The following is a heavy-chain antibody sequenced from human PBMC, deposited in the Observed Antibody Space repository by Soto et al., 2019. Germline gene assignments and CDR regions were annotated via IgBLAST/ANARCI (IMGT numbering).Heavy chain of an antibody. CDR2: FIPIIGTV. CDR1: GGTFRTYA. D-gene: IGHD6-19*01. CDR3: AKGAVAGTPTSYYYYGMDV. J-gene: IGHJ6*02. Sequence: QVQLLQSGAEVKKPGSSVRVSCEASGGTFRTYAISWVRQAPGQGLEWMGGFIPIIGTVNYEQKFQGRVTITADQPTTTVYMDLRSLRSEDTAVYYCAKGAVAGTPTSYYYYGMDVWGQGTTVTVSS. V-gene: IGHV1-69*12.